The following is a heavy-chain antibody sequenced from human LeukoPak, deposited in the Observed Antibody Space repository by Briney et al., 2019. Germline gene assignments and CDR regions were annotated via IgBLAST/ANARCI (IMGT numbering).Heavy chain of an antibody. Sequence: GGSLTLSCAASGFTFSSYWMHWVRQAPGKGLVWVSRINSDGRSTSSADSVKGRFTISRDNAKNSLYLQMNSLRAEDTAVYFCARIYKNHYYDSSGYLDYWGQGTLVSVSS. CDR3: ARIYKNHYYDSSGYLDY. V-gene: IGHV3-74*01. J-gene: IGHJ4*02. D-gene: IGHD3-22*01. CDR2: INSDGRST. CDR1: GFTFSSYW.